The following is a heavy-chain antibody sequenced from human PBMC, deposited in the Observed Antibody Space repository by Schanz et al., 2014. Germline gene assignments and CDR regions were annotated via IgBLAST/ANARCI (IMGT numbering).Heavy chain of an antibody. D-gene: IGHD5-12*01. CDR2: IYSRGSS. Sequence: QVQLQESGPGLVKPSQTLSLTCTVSGGSISSATYYWSWVRQPAGKGLEGIGRIYSRGSSTYNPSLKSRGPIAIDTTNNHSPLKRNSVTAADTAVYYCARGGSVATIAPYTWFDPWGQGTLVTVSS. CDR3: ARGGSVATIAPYTWFDP. V-gene: IGHV4-61*02. CDR1: GGSISSATYY. J-gene: IGHJ5*02.